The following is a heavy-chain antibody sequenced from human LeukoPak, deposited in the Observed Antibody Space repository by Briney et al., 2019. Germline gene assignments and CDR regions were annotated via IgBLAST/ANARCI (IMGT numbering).Heavy chain of an antibody. Sequence: GESLKISCKGSGYSFTSYWIGWGRQMPGKGLEWMGIIYPGDSDTRYSPAFEGQVTISAAKSISTAYLQWSSLKASDTAMYYCATRTGGYCSSTSCYRGGWFDPWGQGTLVTVSS. D-gene: IGHD2-2*02. CDR1: GYSFTSYW. J-gene: IGHJ5*02. CDR2: IYPGDSDT. CDR3: ATRTGGYCSSTSCYRGGWFDP. V-gene: IGHV5-51*01.